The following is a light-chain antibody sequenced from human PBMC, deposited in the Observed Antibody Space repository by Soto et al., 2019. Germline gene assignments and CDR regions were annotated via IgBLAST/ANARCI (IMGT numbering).Light chain of an antibody. Sequence: EIVLTQSPATLSLSPGERATLSCRASRSVTTFLAWYQQKPGQAPRLLIYDASKRATGVPTRFSGSGSGTDFPVTISSLEPEDFAVYYCHQRTNWPLTFGGGEQGAAQT. CDR3: HQRTNWPLT. CDR2: DAS. CDR1: RSVTTF. V-gene: IGKV3-11*01. J-gene: IGKJ4*01.